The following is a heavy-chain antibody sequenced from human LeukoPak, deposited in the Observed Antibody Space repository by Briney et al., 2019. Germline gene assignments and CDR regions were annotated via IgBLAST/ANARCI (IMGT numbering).Heavy chain of an antibody. V-gene: IGHV3-30*04. D-gene: IGHD2-8*02. CDR2: ISDDGSNK. CDR3: ARDRYCTGGTCPRAYFDY. CDR1: GFIFSDYA. J-gene: IGHJ4*02. Sequence: GGSLRLSCAGAGFIFSDYALHWVRQAPGKGLGWVAVISDDGSNKYYADSVKGRFTISRDNSKNTLYLQMNSLRVEDTAVYYRARDRYCTGGTCPRAYFDYWGQGTLVTVSS.